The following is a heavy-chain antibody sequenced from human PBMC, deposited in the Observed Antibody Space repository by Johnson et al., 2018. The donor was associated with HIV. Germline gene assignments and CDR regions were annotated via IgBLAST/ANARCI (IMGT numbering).Heavy chain of an antibody. V-gene: IGHV3-9*01. J-gene: IGHJ3*01. Sequence: VQLVESGGGLVQPGRSLRLSCAASGFTFDDYAMHWVRQAPGKGLEWVSGISWNSGSIGYADSVKGRFTISRDNAKNSLYLQMNSLRAEYTAVYYCAKANYYVYAFDVWGQGPMVTVSS. CDR1: GFTFDDYA. CDR3: AKANYYVYAFDV. CDR2: ISWNSGSI. D-gene: IGHD3-22*01.